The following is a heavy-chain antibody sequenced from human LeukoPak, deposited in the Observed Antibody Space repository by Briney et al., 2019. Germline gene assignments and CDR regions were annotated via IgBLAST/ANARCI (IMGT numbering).Heavy chain of an antibody. CDR3: ARDTRGYSGYDLGGYFDY. Sequence: GGSLRLSCAASGFTVSSYWMSWVRQAPGKGLEWVANIKQDGSEKYYVDSVKGRFTISRDNAKNSLYPQMNSLRAEDTAVYYCARDTRGYSGYDLGGYFDYRGQGTLVTVSS. CDR2: IKQDGSEK. J-gene: IGHJ4*02. D-gene: IGHD5-12*01. CDR1: GFTVSSYW. V-gene: IGHV3-7*01.